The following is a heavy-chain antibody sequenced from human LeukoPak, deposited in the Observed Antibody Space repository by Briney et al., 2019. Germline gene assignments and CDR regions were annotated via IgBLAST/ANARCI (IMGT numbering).Heavy chain of an antibody. CDR1: GGSISSYY. V-gene: IGHV4-59*01. J-gene: IGHJ3*02. Sequence: SETLSLTCTVSGGSISSYYWSWIRQPPGKGLEWIGYIYYSGSTNYNPSLKSRVTISVDTSKNQFSLKLSSVTAADTAVYYCARDTPYGDYTIWGQGTMVTVSS. D-gene: IGHD4-17*01. CDR3: ARDTPYGDYTI. CDR2: IYYSGST.